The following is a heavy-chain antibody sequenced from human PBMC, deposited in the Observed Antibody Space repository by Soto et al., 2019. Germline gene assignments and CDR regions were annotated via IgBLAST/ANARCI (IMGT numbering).Heavy chain of an antibody. V-gene: IGHV3-20*04. Sequence: EVHLVESGGGVVRPGGSLRLSCEASGFDFDDYGMSWVRHAPGKGLEWVSGVNWNGGTTGYADSVKGRFSISRDNAKNSLYLHMNRLRVEDTALYYCARGMYNYGSGTYPVPLDHDAFDIWGQGTMVTVSS. D-gene: IGHD3-10*01. J-gene: IGHJ3*02. CDR2: VNWNGGTT. CDR3: ARGMYNYGSGTYPVPLDHDAFDI. CDR1: GFDFDDYG.